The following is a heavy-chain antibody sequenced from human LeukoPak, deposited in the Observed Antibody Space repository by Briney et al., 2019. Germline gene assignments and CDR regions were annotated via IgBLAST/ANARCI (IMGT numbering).Heavy chain of an antibody. J-gene: IGHJ4*02. V-gene: IGHV3-66*01. CDR3: ASISDLLYYFDS. Sequence: GGSLRLSCAASGFSVSSNYMSWVRQAPGKGLEWVSLIYTGGNTYYADSVKGRFTLSRDNSKNTVYLQMNSLRVEDTAMYYCASISDLLYYFDSWGQGTLVTVSS. CDR1: GFSVSSNY. CDR2: IYTGGNT.